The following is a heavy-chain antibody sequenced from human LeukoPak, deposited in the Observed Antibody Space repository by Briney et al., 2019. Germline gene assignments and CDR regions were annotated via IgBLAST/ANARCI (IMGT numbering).Heavy chain of an antibody. CDR2: INWNGGST. CDR3: ARGRGSGSYEPIDY. D-gene: IGHD3-10*01. Sequence: PGGSLRVSCAASGFTFDDYGMNWVRQAPGKGLEWVSGINWNGGSTGYADSVKGRFTISRDNARNSLYLQMNSLRAEDTALYYCARGRGSGSYEPIDYWGKGTLVTVSS. J-gene: IGHJ4*02. CDR1: GFTFDDYG. V-gene: IGHV3-20*04.